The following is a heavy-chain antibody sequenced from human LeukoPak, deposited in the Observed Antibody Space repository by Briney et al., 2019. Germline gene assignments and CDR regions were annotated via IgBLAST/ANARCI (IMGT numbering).Heavy chain of an antibody. J-gene: IGHJ5*02. Sequence: SETLSLTCAVYGGSFSGYYWSWIRQPPGKGLEWIGEINHSGSTNYNPSLKSRVTISVDTSKNQFSLKLSSVTAADTAVYYCARGYHGSGSYGSSYNWSDPWGQGTLVTVSS. D-gene: IGHD3-10*01. CDR1: GGSFSGYY. V-gene: IGHV4-34*01. CDR2: INHSGST. CDR3: ARGYHGSGSYGSSYNWSDP.